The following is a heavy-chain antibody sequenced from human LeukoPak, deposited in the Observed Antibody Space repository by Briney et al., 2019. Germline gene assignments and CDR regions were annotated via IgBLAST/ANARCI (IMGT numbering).Heavy chain of an antibody. CDR3: ATLYDTKGMDV. J-gene: IGHJ6*02. CDR2: ISYDGSNK. V-gene: IGHV3-30-3*01. CDR1: GFTFSSYA. D-gene: IGHD3-16*02. Sequence: GRSLRLSCAASGFTFSSYAMHWVRQAPGRGLEWVAVISYDGSNKYYADSVKGRFTISRDNSKNTLYLQMNSLRAEDTAVYYCATLYDTKGMDVWGQGTTVTVSS.